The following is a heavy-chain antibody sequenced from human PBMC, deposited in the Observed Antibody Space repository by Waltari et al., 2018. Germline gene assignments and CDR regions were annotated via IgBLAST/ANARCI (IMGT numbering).Heavy chain of an antibody. J-gene: IGHJ3*02. V-gene: IGHV3-74*01. D-gene: IGHD3-16*01. CDR2: INSDGTDT. CDR3: ARGDFDHGFDI. Sequence: EVQLVESGGGLVQPGGSLRLSCAASGFTFSSYWMHWVRQSPGKGLVYVSRINSDGTDTTYADSVKGRFTISRDNAMNTLYLQMNSLRVEDTAVYYCARGDFDHGFDIWAQGTMVTVSS. CDR1: GFTFSSYW.